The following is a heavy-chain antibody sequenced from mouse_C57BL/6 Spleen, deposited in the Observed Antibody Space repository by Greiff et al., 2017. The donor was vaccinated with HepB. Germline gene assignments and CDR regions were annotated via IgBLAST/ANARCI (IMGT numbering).Heavy chain of an antibody. Sequence: QVQLQQPGTELVKPGASVKLSCKASGYTFTSYWMHWVKQRPGQGLEWIGNINPSNGGTNYNEKFKSKATLTVDKSSSTAYMQLSSLTSEDSPVYYCARLGNSYWYFEVWGTGTTVTVSS. D-gene: IGHD2-1*01. CDR3: ARLGNSYWYFEV. CDR1: GYTFTSYW. V-gene: IGHV1-53*01. CDR2: INPSNGGT. J-gene: IGHJ1*03.